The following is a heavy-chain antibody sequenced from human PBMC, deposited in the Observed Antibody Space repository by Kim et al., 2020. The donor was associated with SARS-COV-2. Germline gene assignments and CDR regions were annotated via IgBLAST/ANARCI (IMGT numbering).Heavy chain of an antibody. CDR1: GYSLTELS. D-gene: IGHD6-19*01. Sequence: ASVKVSCKVSGYSLTELSIHWVRQAPGEGLEWMGGFDPEDGETNYAQKFRGRLTMTEDTSTDTTYMELSSLRSDDTAVYYCATEKRQWLVTGYSYYGMDVWGQGTTVTVSS. V-gene: IGHV1-24*01. CDR2: FDPEDGET. CDR3: ATEKRQWLVTGYSYYGMDV. J-gene: IGHJ6*02.